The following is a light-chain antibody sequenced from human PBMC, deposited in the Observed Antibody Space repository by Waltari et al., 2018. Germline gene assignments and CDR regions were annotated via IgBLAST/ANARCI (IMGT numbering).Light chain of an antibody. CDR2: ETN. CDR3: STWDRSLGVRS. Sequence: QSVLTQPPSASGAPGQRVSISCIGTGANIGADNDVSWYQQFPGTAPKLVIYETNKRPSGLSDRFSASKSGASAYLMITGLRSEDEADYYCSTWDRSLGVRSFGGGTRLTVL. J-gene: IGLJ2*01. V-gene: IGLV1-40*03. CDR1: GANIGADND.